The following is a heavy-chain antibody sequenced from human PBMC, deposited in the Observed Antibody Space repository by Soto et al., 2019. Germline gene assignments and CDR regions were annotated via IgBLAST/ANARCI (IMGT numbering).Heavy chain of an antibody. CDR3: VKSQVPYCTNGVCSYYYAMGV. D-gene: IGHD2-8*01. J-gene: IGHJ6*02. Sequence: EVQLVESGGGLVQPGRSLRLSCAASGFTFHDYAMHWVRQAPGKGLEWVSAISSNSGSIGYADSVKGRFTISRDNGKNSLYLQMNSLRAEDTALYYCVKSQVPYCTNGVCSYYYAMGVCGQGTTVTVSS. CDR2: ISSNSGSI. V-gene: IGHV3-9*01. CDR1: GFTFHDYA.